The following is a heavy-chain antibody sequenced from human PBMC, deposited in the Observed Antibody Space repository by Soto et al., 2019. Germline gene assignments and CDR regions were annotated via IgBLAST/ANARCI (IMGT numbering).Heavy chain of an antibody. CDR1: GYTFTSYG. V-gene: IGHV1-18*04. CDR3: ARTRRTTVVTPNWFDP. CDR2: ISAYNGNT. D-gene: IGHD4-17*01. J-gene: IGHJ5*02. Sequence: VKVSCKASGYTFTSYGISWVRQAPGQGLEWMGWISAYNGNTNYAQKLQGRVTMTTDTSTSTAYMELRSLRSDDTAVYYCARTRRTTVVTPNWFDPWGQGTLVTVSS.